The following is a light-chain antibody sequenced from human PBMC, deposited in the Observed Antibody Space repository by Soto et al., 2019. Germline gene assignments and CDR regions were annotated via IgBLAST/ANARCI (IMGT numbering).Light chain of an antibody. V-gene: IGKV3-20*01. CDR3: QQYGSSPT. CDR2: DAS. CDR1: QIVTGDY. J-gene: IGKJ1*01. Sequence: EVVLTQSPGTLSLSPGEGATVSCRASQIVTGDYLAWYQQKPGQAPRLLMYDASTRATGIPDRFSGSGSGTDFTLTISRLEPEDFAVYYCQQYGSSPTFGQGTKVDIK.